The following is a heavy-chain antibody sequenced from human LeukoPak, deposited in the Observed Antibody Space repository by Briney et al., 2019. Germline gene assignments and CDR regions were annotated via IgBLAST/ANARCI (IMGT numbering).Heavy chain of an antibody. CDR1: GYTFTGYY. D-gene: IGHD6-19*01. V-gene: IGHV1-69*06. CDR3: ARVLELGAVAGNWFDP. CDR2: IIPIFGTA. J-gene: IGHJ5*02. Sequence: SVKVSCKASGYTFTGYYIHWVRQAPGQGLEWMGGIIPIFGTANYAQKFQGRVTITADKSTSTAYMELSSLRSEDTAVYYCARVLELGAVAGNWFDPWGQGTLVTVSS.